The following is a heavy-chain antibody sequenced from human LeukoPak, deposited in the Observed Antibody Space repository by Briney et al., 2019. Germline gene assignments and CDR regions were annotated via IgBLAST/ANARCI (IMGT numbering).Heavy chain of an antibody. J-gene: IGHJ4*03. D-gene: IGHD1-26*01. CDR1: GASMSIYY. CDR3: AKGGSYYDGDY. V-gene: IGHV4-59*03. CDR2: VYYSGST. Sequence: PSETLSLTCTVSGASMSIYYWTWIRQVPGKGLEWIGNVYYSGSTRYNPSLMGRATISIDTSKNTFSLKVTSMAAADTAVYFCAKGGSYYDGDYWGQGTVVTVSS.